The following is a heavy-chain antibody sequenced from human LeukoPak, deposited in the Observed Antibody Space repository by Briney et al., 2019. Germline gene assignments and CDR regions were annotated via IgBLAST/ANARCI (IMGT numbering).Heavy chain of an antibody. J-gene: IGHJ4*02. CDR2: INHSGST. CDR3: ARGDSSGCPQDY. D-gene: IGHD3-22*01. Sequence: PSETLSLTCAFYGGSFSGYYWSWIRQPPGKGLEWIGEINHSGSTNYNPSLKSRVTISVDTSKNQFSLKLSSVTAADTAVYYCARGDSSGCPQDYWGQGTLVTVSS. V-gene: IGHV4-34*01. CDR1: GGSFSGYY.